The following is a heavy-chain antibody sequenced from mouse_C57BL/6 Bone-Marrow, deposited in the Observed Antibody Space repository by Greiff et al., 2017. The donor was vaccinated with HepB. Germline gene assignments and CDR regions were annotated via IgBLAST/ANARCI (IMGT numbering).Heavy chain of an antibody. Sequence: EVHLVESEGGLVQPGSSMKLSCTASGFTFSDYYMAWVRQVPEKGLEWVANINYDGSSTYYLDSLKSRFIISRDNAKNILYLQMSSLKSEDTATYYCAVYYGSSLFAYWGQGTLVTVSA. D-gene: IGHD1-1*01. J-gene: IGHJ3*01. CDR2: INYDGSST. V-gene: IGHV5-16*01. CDR3: AVYYGSSLFAY. CDR1: GFTFSDYY.